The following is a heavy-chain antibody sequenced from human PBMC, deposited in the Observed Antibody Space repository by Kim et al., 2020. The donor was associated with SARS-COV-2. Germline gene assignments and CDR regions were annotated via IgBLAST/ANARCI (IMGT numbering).Heavy chain of an antibody. Sequence: YSDAVRGRFTLSGDTSKNTLSLQMNGLGHEDTAIYDCARSLSSSWHNFDYWGRGTLVTVSS. V-gene: IGHV3-30*01. J-gene: IGHJ4*02. D-gene: IGHD6-13*01. CDR3: ARSLSSSWHNFDY.